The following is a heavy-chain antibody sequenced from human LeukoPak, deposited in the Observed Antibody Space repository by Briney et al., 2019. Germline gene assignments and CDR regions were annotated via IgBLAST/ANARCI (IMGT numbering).Heavy chain of an antibody. CDR1: GFTFSSYW. V-gene: IGHV3-7*03. CDR2: IKPDGREK. J-gene: IGHJ4*02. CDR3: ARQANYYYDSSGYYYFDY. D-gene: IGHD3-22*01. Sequence: QPGGSLRLSCAASGFTFSSYWMSWVRQAPGKGLEWVANIKPDGREKKYVDYVKGRFTISRDNAKNSLCLQMNSLRAEDTAVYYCARQANYYYDSSGYYYFDYWGQGTLVTVSS.